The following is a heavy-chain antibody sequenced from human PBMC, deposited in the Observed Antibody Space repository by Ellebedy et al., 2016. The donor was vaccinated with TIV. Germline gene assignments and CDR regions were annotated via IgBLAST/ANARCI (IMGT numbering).Heavy chain of an antibody. J-gene: IGHJ4*02. CDR1: GFTFSSYR. CDR2: IGGTSSYM. D-gene: IGHD1-26*01. CDR3: ARDRIVGATSYGF. Sequence: PGGSLRLSCAASGFTFSSYRMNWVRQAPGKGLEWVSSIGGTSSYMYYADSVRGRFTISRDNAKNSLYLQMNSLRVEDTAVYYCARDRIVGATSYGFWGQGALVTVSS. V-gene: IGHV3-21*06.